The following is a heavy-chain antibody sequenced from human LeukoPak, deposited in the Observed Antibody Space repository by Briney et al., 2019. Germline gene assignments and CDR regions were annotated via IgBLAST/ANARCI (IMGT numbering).Heavy chain of an antibody. Sequence: GSLRLSCAASGFTFSSYWMSWVRQAPGKGLEWVANIKQDGSEKYYVDSVKGRFTISRDNAKNSLYLQMNSLRAEDTAVYYCARDSPGLEEDIVVVVAAMGFDYWGQGTLVTVSS. D-gene: IGHD2-15*01. CDR3: ARDSPGLEEDIVVVVAAMGFDY. CDR1: GFTFSSYW. J-gene: IGHJ4*02. V-gene: IGHV3-7*01. CDR2: IKQDGSEK.